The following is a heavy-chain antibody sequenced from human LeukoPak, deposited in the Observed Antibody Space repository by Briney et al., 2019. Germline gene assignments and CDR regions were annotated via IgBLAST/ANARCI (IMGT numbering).Heavy chain of an antibody. Sequence: SETLSLTCAVYGGSFSGYYWSWIRQPPGKGLEWIGEINHSGSTNYNPSLKSRVTISVDTSKNQFSLKLSSVTAADTAVYYCARGVPSAYSSGYDFSLEAFDIWGQGTMVTVSS. CDR1: GGSFSGYY. J-gene: IGHJ3*02. CDR3: ARGVPSAYSSGYDFSLEAFDI. D-gene: IGHD5-12*01. CDR2: INHSGST. V-gene: IGHV4-34*01.